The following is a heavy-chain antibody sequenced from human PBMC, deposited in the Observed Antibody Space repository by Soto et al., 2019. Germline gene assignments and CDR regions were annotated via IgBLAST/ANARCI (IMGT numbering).Heavy chain of an antibody. CDR3: ARAEYGIDP. V-gene: IGHV4-31*03. CDR2: ISHSRSA. D-gene: IGHD6-6*01. Sequence: KTSETLSLTCTVSRGPIRRGGYYCSWIRQHPGRGLEWIGYISHSRSAYYNPSLKSRVIRSVDTSKDHFSLNLTSVTAAYTAVYYCARAEYGIDPWGQGTLVTVS. J-gene: IGHJ5*02. CDR1: RGPIRRGGYY.